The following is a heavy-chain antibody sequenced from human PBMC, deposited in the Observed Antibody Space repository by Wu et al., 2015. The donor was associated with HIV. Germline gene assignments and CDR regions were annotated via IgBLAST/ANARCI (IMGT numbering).Heavy chain of an antibody. J-gene: IGHJ3*02. CDR1: GGTFDNNA. D-gene: IGHD5-18*01. Sequence: QVQLVQSGAEVRNPGSSVKVSCKASGGTFDNNAVSWVRQAPGQGLEWVGRILPVFATTNHAQKFLGRVTMTTDESTTTAYMELSRLSTDDTALYYCARERGYSFGFNIWGQGTMVTVSS. CDR2: ILPVFATT. V-gene: IGHV1-69*05. CDR3: ARERGYSFGFNI.